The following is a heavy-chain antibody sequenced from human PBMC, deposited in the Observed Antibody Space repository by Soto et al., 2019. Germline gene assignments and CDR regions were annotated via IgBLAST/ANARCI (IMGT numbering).Heavy chain of an antibody. CDR1: GFTFSSYA. CDR2: ISGSGGST. D-gene: IGHD2-2*02. J-gene: IGHJ6*02. V-gene: IGHV3-23*01. Sequence: GGSLRLSCAASGFTFSSYAMSWVRQAPGKGLEWVSAISGSGGSTYYADSVKGRFTISRDNSKNTLYLQMNSLRAEDTAVYYCATGYCSSTSCYTLADGMDVWGQGTTVTVSS. CDR3: ATGYCSSTSCYTLADGMDV.